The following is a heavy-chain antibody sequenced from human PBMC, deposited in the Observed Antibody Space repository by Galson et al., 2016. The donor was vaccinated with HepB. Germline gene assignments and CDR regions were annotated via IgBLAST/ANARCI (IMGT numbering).Heavy chain of an antibody. V-gene: IGHV3-23*01. D-gene: IGHD3-16*01. J-gene: IGHJ4*02. CDR1: GFIFSSYG. CDR2: ITGSGGTT. Sequence: SLRLSCAASGFIFSSYGLHWVRQTPGRGLEWVSGITGSGGTTHYADSVKGRFSISRDNSKNTLYLYMNSLRAGDTAVYYCGKHGGFDYWGQGTLVTVSS. CDR3: GKHGGFDY.